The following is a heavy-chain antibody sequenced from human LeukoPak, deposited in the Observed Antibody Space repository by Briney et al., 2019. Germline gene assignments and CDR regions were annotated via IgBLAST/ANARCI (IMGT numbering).Heavy chain of an antibody. CDR2: ISSSSSYI. CDR1: GFTFSSYS. Sequence: PGRSLRLSCAASGFTFSSYSMNWVRQAPGKGLEWVSSISSSSSYIYYADSVKGRFTISRDNAKNSLYLQMNSLRAEDTAVYYCARDHLAPHDYGDYDQSGRYYYYGMDVWGQGTTVTVSS. J-gene: IGHJ6*02. D-gene: IGHD4-17*01. V-gene: IGHV3-21*01. CDR3: ARDHLAPHDYGDYDQSGRYYYYGMDV.